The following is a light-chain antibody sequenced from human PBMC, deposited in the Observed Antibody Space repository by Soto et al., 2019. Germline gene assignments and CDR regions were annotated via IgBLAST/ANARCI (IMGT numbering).Light chain of an antibody. J-gene: IGLJ2*01. CDR2: EVS. V-gene: IGLV2-8*01. Sequence: QSDLTQPPSASGSPGQSVTISCTGTSSDVGGYDYVSWYLQSPGKAPKLIIYEVSKRPSGVPDRFSGSKSGNTASLTVSGLQVGDEGHYYCSSYAGSPVVFGGGTQLTVL. CDR1: SSDVGGYDY. CDR3: SSYAGSPVV.